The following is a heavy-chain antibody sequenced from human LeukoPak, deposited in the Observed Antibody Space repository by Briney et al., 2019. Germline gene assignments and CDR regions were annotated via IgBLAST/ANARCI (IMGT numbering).Heavy chain of an antibody. CDR1: GFTFSGSA. V-gene: IGHV3-73*01. J-gene: IGHJ6*02. CDR3: TRRGDSSSWYYYGMDV. D-gene: IGHD6-13*01. Sequence: PGGSLRLSCAASGFTFSGSAMHWVRQASGKGLEWVGRIRSKANSYATAYAASVKGRFTISRDDSKNTACLQMNSLKTEDTAVYYCTRRGDSSSWYYYGMDVWGQGTTVTVSS. CDR2: IRSKANSYAT.